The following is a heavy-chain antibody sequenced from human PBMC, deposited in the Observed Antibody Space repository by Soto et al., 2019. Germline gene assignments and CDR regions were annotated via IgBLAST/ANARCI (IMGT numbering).Heavy chain of an antibody. Sequence: EVQLLESGGTLVQPGESLRLSCEVSGFSFSSFAMNWVRQAPGEGLEWVSSIRGTTTSYADSVKGRFTISRDNSKNTVYLQMNTLRREDMAVYNCAKCAVLMTTSGAWFNWFDPWGQGTLVIVSS. D-gene: IGHD3-10*01. CDR1: GFSFSSFA. J-gene: IGHJ5*02. V-gene: IGHV3-23*01. CDR3: AKCAVLMTTSGAWFNWFDP. CDR2: IRGTTT.